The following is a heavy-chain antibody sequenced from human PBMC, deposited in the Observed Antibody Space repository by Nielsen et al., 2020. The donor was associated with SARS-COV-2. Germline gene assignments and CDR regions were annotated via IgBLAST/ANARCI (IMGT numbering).Heavy chain of an antibody. J-gene: IGHJ4*02. CDR1: GFTFDDYA. CDR3: AKLYDYGDYGVDY. V-gene: IGHV3-9*01. CDR2: ISWNSGSI. D-gene: IGHD4-17*01. Sequence: SLKISCVASGFTFDDYAMHWVRQAPGKGLEWVSGISWNSGSIGYADSVKGRFTISRDNAKNSLYLQMNSLRAEDTALYYCAKLYDYGDYGVDYWGQGTLVTVSS.